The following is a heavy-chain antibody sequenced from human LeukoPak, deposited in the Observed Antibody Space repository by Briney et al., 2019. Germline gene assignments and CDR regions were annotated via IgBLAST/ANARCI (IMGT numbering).Heavy chain of an antibody. Sequence: PSETLSLTCTVSGGSIISYYLSWIRQPPGKGLEWIGYIYYSGSTYYNPSLKSRVTISVDTSKNQFSLKLSSVTAADTAVYYCASFTISIPGAFDIWGQGTMVTVSS. D-gene: IGHD3-3*01. J-gene: IGHJ3*02. CDR1: GGSIISYY. CDR2: IYYSGST. V-gene: IGHV4-59*06. CDR3: ASFTISIPGAFDI.